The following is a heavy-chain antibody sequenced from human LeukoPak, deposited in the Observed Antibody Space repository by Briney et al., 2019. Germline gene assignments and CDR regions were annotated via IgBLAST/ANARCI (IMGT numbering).Heavy chain of an antibody. J-gene: IGHJ1*01. V-gene: IGHV3-23*01. Sequence: PGGSLRLSCAASGFTFSSYAMSWVRQAPGKGLEWVSAISGSGSGGSTDYADSVKCRFTISRDNCKNTLYLQMNSLRAEDTAVYYCARGGTVTTSFYFQHWGQGTLVTVSS. D-gene: IGHD4-17*01. CDR2: ISGSGSGGST. CDR1: GFTFSSYA. CDR3: ARGGTVTTSFYFQH.